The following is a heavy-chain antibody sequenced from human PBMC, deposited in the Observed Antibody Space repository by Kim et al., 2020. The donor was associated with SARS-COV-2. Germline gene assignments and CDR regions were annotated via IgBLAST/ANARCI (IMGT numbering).Heavy chain of an antibody. J-gene: IGHJ3*01. V-gene: IGHV4-59*01. CDR2: VYYNGNT. CDR1: GGSISNYY. CDR3: AGGSDYPPPQDAFSL. D-gene: IGHD6-25*01. Sequence: SETLSLTCTVSGGSISNYYWSWIRQPPGKGLEWIGHVYYNGNTKSNPSLNSRVIILVDTSKNQHSLHLSSVTAVDTAVYFCAGGSDYPPPQDAFSLWGPGTMVAVAS.